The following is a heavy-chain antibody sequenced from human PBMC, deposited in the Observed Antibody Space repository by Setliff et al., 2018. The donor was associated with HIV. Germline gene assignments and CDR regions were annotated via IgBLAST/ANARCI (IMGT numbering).Heavy chain of an antibody. Sequence: ASVKVSCKASGYTFTGYYMHWVRQAPGQGLEWMGWIIPNSGGTKYAQKFQGWVTMTRDTSISTAYMELSRLRSDDTAVYYCARARGYSYGGLDYYGMDVWGQGTTVTVSS. CDR1: GYTFTGYY. CDR2: IIPNSGGT. J-gene: IGHJ6*02. V-gene: IGHV1-2*04. D-gene: IGHD5-18*01. CDR3: ARARGYSYGGLDYYGMDV.